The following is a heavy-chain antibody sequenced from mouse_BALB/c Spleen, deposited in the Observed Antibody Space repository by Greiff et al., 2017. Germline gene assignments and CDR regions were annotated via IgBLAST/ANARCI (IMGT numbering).Heavy chain of an antibody. D-gene: IGHD2-2*01. J-gene: IGHJ4*01. CDR2: IWSGGST. Sequence: QVQLKESGPGLVQPSQSLSITCTVSGFSLTSYGVHWVRQSPGKGLEWLGVIWSGGSTDYNAAFISRLSISKDNSKSQVFFKMNSMQANDTAIYYCARGGWLPHYYAMDYWGQGTSVTVSS. V-gene: IGHV2-2*02. CDR1: GFSLTSYG. CDR3: ARGGWLPHYYAMDY.